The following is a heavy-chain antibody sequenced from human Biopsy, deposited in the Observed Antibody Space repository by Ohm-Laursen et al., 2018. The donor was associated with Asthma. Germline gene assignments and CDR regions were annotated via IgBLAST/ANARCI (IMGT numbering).Heavy chain of an antibody. CDR1: GGTFNTYV. V-gene: IGHV1-69*13. CDR2: INSVLGTT. J-gene: IGHJ4*02. D-gene: IGHD2-2*01. CDR3: ARKAGSCISRTCYSLDF. Sequence: SVKVSCKSLGGTFNTYVIGWVRQAPGQGLEWMGGINSVLGTTTYPQKFQDRVTITADDSTSTVYMELSSLRSEDTAVYYCARKAGSCISRTCYSLDFWGQGTLVIVSS.